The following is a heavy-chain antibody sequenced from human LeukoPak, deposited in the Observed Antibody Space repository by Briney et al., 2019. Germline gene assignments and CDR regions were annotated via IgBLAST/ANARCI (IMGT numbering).Heavy chain of an antibody. CDR3: AREYYYDSSGYYY. CDR1: GFTVSSNY. Sequence: GGSLRLSCAASGFTVSSNYMSWVRQAPGKGLEWVSVMYSGGSTYYADSVKGRFTISRDNSKNTLYLQMNSLRAEDTAVYYCAREYYYDSSGYYYWGQGTLVT. CDR2: MYSGGST. D-gene: IGHD3-22*01. V-gene: IGHV3-53*01. J-gene: IGHJ4*02.